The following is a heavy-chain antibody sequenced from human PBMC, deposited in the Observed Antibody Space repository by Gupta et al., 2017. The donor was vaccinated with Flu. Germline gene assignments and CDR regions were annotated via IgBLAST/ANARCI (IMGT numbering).Heavy chain of an antibody. D-gene: IGHD3-16*01. V-gene: IGHV3-64*01. Sequence: EVQLVESGGGLVQPGGSLRLSCAASGSTFYGFGLHWVRQAPGKGLEYISGISGNGDSTFYANSVKGRFTISRDKSKNTVYLQMGGLTTEDMAFYFCASAPRQQLGPPFDYWGQGTLVTVSS. J-gene: IGHJ4*02. CDR3: ASAPRQQLGPPFDY. CDR1: GSTFYGFG. CDR2: ISGNGDST.